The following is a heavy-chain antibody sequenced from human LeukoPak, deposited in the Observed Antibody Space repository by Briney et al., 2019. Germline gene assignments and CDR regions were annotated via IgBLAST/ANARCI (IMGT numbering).Heavy chain of an antibody. J-gene: IGHJ4*02. CDR1: LFYFRDFS. Sequence: VGSLRHSCAAPLFYFRDFSMHWVRQVLGKGLEWVSLVSGDGDTTHYADSVKGRFTISRDNNKNSLFLQMNSLRVEDTAFYYCAKGNNSLSFNFDYWGQGAVVRVSS. V-gene: IGHV3-43*02. D-gene: IGHD2/OR15-2a*01. CDR2: VSGDGDTT. CDR3: AKGNNSLSFNFDY.